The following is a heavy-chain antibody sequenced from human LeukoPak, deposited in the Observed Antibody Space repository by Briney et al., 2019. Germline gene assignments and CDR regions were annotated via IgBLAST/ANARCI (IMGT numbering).Heavy chain of an antibody. CDR1: GYTFTSYY. CDR3: ARAMVRGVIRYYFDY. Sequence: ASVKVSFKASGYTFTSYYMHWVRQAPGQGLEWMGIINPSGGSTSYAQKFQGRVTMTRDTSTSTVYMELSSLRSEDTAVYYCARAMVRGVIRYYFDYWGQGTLVTVSS. D-gene: IGHD3-10*01. CDR2: INPSGGST. V-gene: IGHV1-46*01. J-gene: IGHJ4*02.